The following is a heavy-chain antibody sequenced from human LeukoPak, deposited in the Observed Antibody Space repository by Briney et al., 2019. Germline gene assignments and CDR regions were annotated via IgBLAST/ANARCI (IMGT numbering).Heavy chain of an antibody. Sequence: SETLSLTCTVTGGSISSSSYYWGWIRQPPGKGLERIGSIYYSGSTYYNPSLKSRVTISVDTSKNQFSLKLSSVTAADTAVYYCARVTRFLEWLLHFDYWGQGTLVTVSS. CDR3: ARVTRFLEWLLHFDY. CDR2: IYYSGST. D-gene: IGHD3-3*01. J-gene: IGHJ4*02. V-gene: IGHV4-39*07. CDR1: GGSISSSSYY.